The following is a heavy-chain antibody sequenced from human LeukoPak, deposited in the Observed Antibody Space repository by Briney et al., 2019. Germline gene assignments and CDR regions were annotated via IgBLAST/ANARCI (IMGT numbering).Heavy chain of an antibody. Sequence: PGGSLRLSCAASGFTFSSYGMHWVRQAPGKGLEWVAVIWNDGSNKYYADSVKGRFTISRDNSKNTLYLQMNSLRAEDTAVYYCARDGRIQPFDYWGQGTLVTVSS. CDR1: GFTFSSYG. CDR3: ARDGRIQPFDY. D-gene: IGHD5-18*01. V-gene: IGHV3-33*01. J-gene: IGHJ4*02. CDR2: IWNDGSNK.